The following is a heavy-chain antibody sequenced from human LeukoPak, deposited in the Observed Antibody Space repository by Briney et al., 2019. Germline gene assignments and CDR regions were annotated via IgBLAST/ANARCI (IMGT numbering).Heavy chain of an antibody. D-gene: IGHD3-22*01. CDR1: GFTFTSYA. CDR3: AERGYFDSSGYAFDM. V-gene: IGHV3-23*01. J-gene: IGHJ3*02. Sequence: GGSLRLSCETSGFTFTSYAVSWVRQAPGKGLEWVSAISAGATTTYYADSVKGRFTISRDNSKNTLYLQMNGLRAEDTAVYYCAERGYFDSSGYAFDMWGQGTMVTVSS. CDR2: ISAGATTT.